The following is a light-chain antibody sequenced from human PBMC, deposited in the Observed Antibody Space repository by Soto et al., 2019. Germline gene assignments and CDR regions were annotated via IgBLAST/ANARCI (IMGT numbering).Light chain of an antibody. CDR2: QTS. J-gene: IGKJ1*01. CDR1: QYINTR. V-gene: IGKV3-11*01. CDR3: HQRQSWPRT. Sequence: EIVLTQSPATLSSFPGDRVTLSCRASQYINTRLAWYQHRPGQAPRLLIYQTSIRAAGIPARLSASGSGTDFTLTISDVHPEDFALYYCHQRQSWPRTFGQGTKVDI.